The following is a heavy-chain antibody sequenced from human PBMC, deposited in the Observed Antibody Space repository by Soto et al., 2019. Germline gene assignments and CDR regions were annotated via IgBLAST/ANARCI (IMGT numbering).Heavy chain of an antibody. CDR2: IISIFDTV. V-gene: IGHV1-69*06. D-gene: IGHD3-10*01. J-gene: IGHJ4*02. Sequence: QVQLVQSGAEVKKPGSSVKVSCKASGGTLSTYASSWVRQAPGQGLEWMGGIISIFDTVNYAQKFQGRVTITADKSTSTAYMELSSLSSEDTAVYDCARDNYGSGSYYSRLYHFDYWGKGTLVTVFS. CDR1: GGTLSTYA. CDR3: ARDNYGSGSYYSRLYHFDY.